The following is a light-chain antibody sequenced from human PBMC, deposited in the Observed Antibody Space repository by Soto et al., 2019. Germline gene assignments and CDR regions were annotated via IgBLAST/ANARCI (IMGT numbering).Light chain of an antibody. V-gene: IGLV6-57*02. CDR2: EDN. CDR3: QSYDSSTNLWV. J-gene: IGLJ3*02. Sequence: NFMLTQPHSVSESPGKTVTISCTGSSGSIASNYVQWYQQRPGSAPTTVIYEDNQRPSGVPDRFSGSIDSSSNSASLTISGLKTEDEADYYCQSYDSSTNLWVFGGGTKLTVL. CDR1: SGSIASNY.